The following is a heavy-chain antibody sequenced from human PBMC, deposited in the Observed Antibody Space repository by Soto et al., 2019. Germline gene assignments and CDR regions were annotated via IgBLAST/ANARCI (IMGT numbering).Heavy chain of an antibody. V-gene: IGHV3-15*02. CDR3: NTGKSGGEDD. Sequence: EVQLVESGGTLVKPGDSLRLSCAASGFSFSIYWLSWVRQAPGKGLEWVGRIRSNNDGGTAAYGAPVQGRFTISRDDSTNTLYLQMNSLKTEDTAVYYCNTGKSGGEDDWGQGTLVTVSS. CDR2: IRSNNDGGTA. J-gene: IGHJ1*01. D-gene: IGHD1-26*01. CDR1: GFSFSIYW.